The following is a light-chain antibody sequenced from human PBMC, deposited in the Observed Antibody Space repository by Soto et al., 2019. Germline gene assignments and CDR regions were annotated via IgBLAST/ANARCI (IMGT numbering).Light chain of an antibody. Sequence: EIVLTQYPATLSLSPGGRATLSCRASQSVSNIYLGWYQQKPGQAPRLLIFDGSSRATGIPDRFSGTGSGTDFTLTITSLEPEDFAVYYCQQYGSSGTFGQGSKVDIK. CDR3: QQYGSSGT. J-gene: IGKJ1*01. CDR1: QSVSNIY. V-gene: IGKV3-20*01. CDR2: DGS.